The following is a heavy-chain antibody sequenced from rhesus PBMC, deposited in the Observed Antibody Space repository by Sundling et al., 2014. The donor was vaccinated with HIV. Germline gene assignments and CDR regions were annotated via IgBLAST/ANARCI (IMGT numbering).Heavy chain of an antibody. D-gene: IGHD3-22*01. V-gene: IGHV1-198*02. CDR1: GFTFGSYA. CDR2: IIPLVGVT. Sequence: QVQLVQSGAEVKKPGASVKVSCKASGFTFGSYAINWVRQAPGQGLEWVGLIIPLVGVTTYADKFQGRVTITADTSTSTVYMELSSLRSEDTALYYCARAPSWSGEGVDGLDSWGQGVVVIVSS. CDR3: ARAPSWSGEGVDGLDS. J-gene: IGHJ6*01.